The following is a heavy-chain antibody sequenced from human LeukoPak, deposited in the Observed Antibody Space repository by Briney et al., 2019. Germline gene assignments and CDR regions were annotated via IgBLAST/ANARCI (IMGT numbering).Heavy chain of an antibody. D-gene: IGHD3-22*01. Sequence: ASVKVSCKASGYTFTAYYIHWVRQAPRQGLEWMGWFNPNSGGTNYAQEFQGRVTMTRDTSISTAYMELSRLRSDDTAVYYCAREYYFDNSGYYGVGDYWGQGTLVTVSS. CDR2: FNPNSGGT. J-gene: IGHJ4*02. CDR3: AREYYFDNSGYYGVGDY. CDR1: GYTFTAYY. V-gene: IGHV1-2*02.